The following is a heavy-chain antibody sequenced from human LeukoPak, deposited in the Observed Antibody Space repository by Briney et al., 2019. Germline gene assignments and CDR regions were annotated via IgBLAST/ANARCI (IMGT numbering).Heavy chain of an antibody. CDR1: GFTFSSYA. J-gene: IGHJ4*02. CDR3: AKKYYDFWTRAYWFDY. Sequence: GGSLRLSCAASGFTFSSYAMSWVRQAPGKGLEWVSAISGSGGSTYYADSVKRRFTISRDNSKNTLYLQMDSLRAEDTAVYYCAKKYYDFWTRAYWFDYWGQGTLVTVSS. V-gene: IGHV3-23*01. CDR2: ISGSGGST. D-gene: IGHD3-3*01.